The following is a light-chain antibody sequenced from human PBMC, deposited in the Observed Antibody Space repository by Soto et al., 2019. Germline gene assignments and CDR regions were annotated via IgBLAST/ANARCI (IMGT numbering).Light chain of an antibody. CDR2: GAS. CDR1: QDITSY. CDR3: QQTRSYPST. V-gene: IGKV1-9*01. Sequence: DIQLTQSPSFLSPSIGDSVTITCRASQDITSYLAWYQQKPGKAPNLLIYGASTLQSGVPSRFSGSGSGTDFTLTISSLQAEDFATYYCQQTRSYPSTFGGGTKVDIK. J-gene: IGKJ4*01.